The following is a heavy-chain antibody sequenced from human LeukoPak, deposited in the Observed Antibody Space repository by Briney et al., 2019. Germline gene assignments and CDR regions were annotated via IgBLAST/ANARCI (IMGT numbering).Heavy chain of an antibody. CDR2: INPYSGGT. J-gene: IGHJ4*02. CDR1: GYTFTGYY. Sequence: GASVKVSCKASGYTFTGYYMHWVRQAPGQGLEWMGWINPYSGGTNYAQKFHGRVTMTRDTSISTAYMELRRLRSDDTAVYYCARGAHYHDSSQGYDYWGQGTLVSV. CDR3: ARGAHYHDSSQGYDY. D-gene: IGHD3-22*01. V-gene: IGHV1-2*02.